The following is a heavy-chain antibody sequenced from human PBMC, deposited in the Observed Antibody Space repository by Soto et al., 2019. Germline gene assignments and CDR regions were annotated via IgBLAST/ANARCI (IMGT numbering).Heavy chain of an antibody. CDR3: AKGGGYCSGGSCYKEDYYYYYGMDV. V-gene: IGHV3-30*18. CDR1: GFTFSSYG. CDR2: ISYDGSNK. D-gene: IGHD2-15*01. J-gene: IGHJ6*02. Sequence: GGSLRLSCAASGFTFSSYGMHWVRQAPGKGLEWVAVISYDGSNKYYADPVKGRFTISRDNSKNTLYLQMDSLRAEDTAVYYCAKGGGYCSGGSCYKEDYYYYYGMDVWGQGTTVTVSS.